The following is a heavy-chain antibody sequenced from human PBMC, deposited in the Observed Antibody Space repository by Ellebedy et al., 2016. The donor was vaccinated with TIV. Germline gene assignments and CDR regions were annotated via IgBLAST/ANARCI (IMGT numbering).Heavy chain of an antibody. D-gene: IGHD3-10*01. V-gene: IGHV4-34*01. CDR3: ARGRRFSASFHPMMSTFEV. Sequence: SETLSLTXTVHGGSFLGYYWSWIRQSPGKGLQWIGEINPSGGTNYTTSLKSRLTMSIDTSKRQISLNLNPATAADTAVYYCARGRRFSASFHPMMSTFEVWGQGTTVIVSS. CDR2: INPSGGT. J-gene: IGHJ3*01. CDR1: GGSFLGYY.